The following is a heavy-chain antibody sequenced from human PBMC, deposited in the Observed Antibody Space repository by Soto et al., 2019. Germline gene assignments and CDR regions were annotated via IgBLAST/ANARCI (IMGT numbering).Heavy chain of an antibody. CDR1: GFTFSSYG. Sequence: LRLSCAASGFTFSSYGMHWVRQAPGKGLEWVAVIWYDGSNKYYADSVKGRFTISRDNSKNTLYLQMNSLRAEDTAVYYCARGAGYCSSTSCYTGDYWGQGTLVTVSS. D-gene: IGHD2-2*02. CDR3: ARGAGYCSSTSCYTGDY. V-gene: IGHV3-33*01. CDR2: IWYDGSNK. J-gene: IGHJ4*02.